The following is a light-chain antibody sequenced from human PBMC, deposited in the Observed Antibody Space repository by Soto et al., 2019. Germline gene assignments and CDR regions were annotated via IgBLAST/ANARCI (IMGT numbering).Light chain of an antibody. Sequence: QSVLTQPASVSGSPGQSITISCTGTSNDVGAYNYVSWYQQHPGKAPKLMIYDVTNRPSGVSDRFSGSKSGNTASLTISGLRAEDEADYYCNSYTGRSARYVFGTGTKVTVL. J-gene: IGLJ1*01. CDR2: DVT. CDR3: NSYTGRSARYV. CDR1: SNDVGAYNY. V-gene: IGLV2-14*01.